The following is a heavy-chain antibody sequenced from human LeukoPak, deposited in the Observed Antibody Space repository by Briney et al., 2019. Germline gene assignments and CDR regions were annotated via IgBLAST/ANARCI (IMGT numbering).Heavy chain of an antibody. CDR2: INHSGST. CDR1: GGSFSGYY. J-gene: IGHJ4*02. D-gene: IGHD3-16*01. Sequence: SETLSLTCAVYGGSFSGYYWSWLRQPPGKGLEWIGEINHSGSTNYNPSLKSRVTISVDTSKNQFSLELSSVTAADTAVYYCASTQGELGSDYWGQGTLVTVSS. CDR3: ASTQGELGSDY. V-gene: IGHV4-34*01.